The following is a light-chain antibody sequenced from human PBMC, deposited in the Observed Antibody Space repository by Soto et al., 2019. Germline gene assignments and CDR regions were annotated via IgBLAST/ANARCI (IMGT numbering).Light chain of an antibody. Sequence: SPLTQPASVSRSPGKTITISCTGTSSYVGSYNLVSWYQQHPGKAPKLMIYEVNKRPSGVSNRFSGSKSGNTASLTISGLQAEDEADYYCCSYAGSSTYVFGTGTKVTVL. CDR2: EVN. V-gene: IGLV2-23*02. CDR1: SSYVGSYNL. J-gene: IGLJ1*01. CDR3: CSYAGSSTYV.